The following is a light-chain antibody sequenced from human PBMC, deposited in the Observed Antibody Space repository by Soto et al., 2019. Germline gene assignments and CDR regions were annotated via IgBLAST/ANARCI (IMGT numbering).Light chain of an antibody. CDR1: SGDIGTYGF. CDR3: CSHTDESTLL. J-gene: IGLJ3*02. V-gene: IGLV2-23*01. CDR2: EAN. Sequence: QSALTQPASVSGSPGQSITISCTGTSGDIGTYGFVSWYQHHPGKAPKLIIYEANKRHSGVSNRFSGSRSANTASLTISGLQPGDEAHYYCCSHTDESTLLFGGGTKLAVL.